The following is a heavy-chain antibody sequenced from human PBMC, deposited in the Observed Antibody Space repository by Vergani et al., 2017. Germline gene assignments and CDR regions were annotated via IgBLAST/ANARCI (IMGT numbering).Heavy chain of an antibody. V-gene: IGHV4-61*02. D-gene: IGHD4-17*01. Sequence: QVQLQESGPGLVKPSQTLSLTCTVSGGSISSGSYYWSWIRQPAGKGLEWIGRIYNSGSTNYNPSLKSRVTISVDTSKNQFSLKLSSVTAADTAVYYCARAGGDYVDYYYGMDVWGQGTTVTVSS. CDR3: ARAGGDYVDYYYGMDV. J-gene: IGHJ6*02. CDR2: IYNSGST. CDR1: GGSISSGSYY.